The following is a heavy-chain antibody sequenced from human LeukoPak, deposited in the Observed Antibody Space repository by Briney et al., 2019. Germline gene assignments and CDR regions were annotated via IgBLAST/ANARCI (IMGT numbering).Heavy chain of an antibody. CDR1: GFTFRNYL. CDR2: INQDESKA. Sequence: GGSLRLSCAVSGFTFRNYLMHWVCQAPGQGLVWVSRINQDESKAYADSVRGRFTVSRDNAKNMLYLHLSGLRAEDTAVYFCGRGGDGIDFWGQGTTVIVSS. D-gene: IGHD5-24*01. CDR3: GRGGDGIDF. V-gene: IGHV3-74*01. J-gene: IGHJ3*01.